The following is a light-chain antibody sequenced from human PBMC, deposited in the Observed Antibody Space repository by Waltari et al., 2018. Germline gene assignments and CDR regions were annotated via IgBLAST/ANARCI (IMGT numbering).Light chain of an antibody. CDR3: QQYGSSPWT. Sequence: EIVLTQSPGTLSLSPGERATLSCRASQRFMYNYLAWYQKIPGQAPRLLIYGASSRATGIPDRFSGSASGTDFTLTISRLEPEDFAVYYCQQYGSSPWTFGQGTKVEIK. CDR2: GAS. V-gene: IGKV3-20*01. CDR1: QRFMYNY. J-gene: IGKJ1*01.